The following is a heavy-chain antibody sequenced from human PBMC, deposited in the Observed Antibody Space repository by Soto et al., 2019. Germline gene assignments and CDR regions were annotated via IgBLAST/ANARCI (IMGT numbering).Heavy chain of an antibody. D-gene: IGHD1-26*01. J-gene: IGHJ4*02. Sequence: QGQLVQSGAEVKKPGASVKVSCKTSGFNFFNYGYTWVRQAPGQGLEWVGCIRAFSGRKDYAPKFQGRVTLTADTSTSTAYMELRSLTYDDTAVYYCARTSSTANFEGWGQGTLVTVSS. V-gene: IGHV1-18*01. CDR3: ARTSSTANFEG. CDR2: IRAFSGRK. CDR1: GFNFFNYG.